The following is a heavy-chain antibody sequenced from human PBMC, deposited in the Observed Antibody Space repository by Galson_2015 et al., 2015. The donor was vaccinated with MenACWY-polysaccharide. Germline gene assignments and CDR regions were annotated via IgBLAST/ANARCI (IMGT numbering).Heavy chain of an antibody. V-gene: IGHV3-33*01. CDR1: GIKFYGSG. CDR3: AREGSRIVFHAFDP. D-gene: IGHD2-15*01. J-gene: IGHJ3*01. Sequence: SLRLSCAASGIKFYGSGMHWVRQAPGKGLEWVAVIQYDGSNKVYADSVKGRCTISRDNSKNTLYLQMNSLRAEDTSVYYCAREGSRIVFHAFDPRGQGTLLTVSS. CDR2: IQYDGSNK.